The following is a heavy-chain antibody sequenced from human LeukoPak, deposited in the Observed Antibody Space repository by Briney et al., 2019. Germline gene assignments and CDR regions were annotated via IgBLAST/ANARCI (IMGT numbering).Heavy chain of an antibody. J-gene: IGHJ4*02. CDR3: AKGSGYGDYVFDY. Sequence: GGSLRLSCAASGFTFSNYAMNWVRQAPGKGLEWVSSISADGGSTYYADSVRGRFTISRDNSRNTLYLQMNSLRAEDTAVYYCAKGSGYGDYVFDYWGQGTLVTVSS. CDR2: ISADGGST. V-gene: IGHV3-23*01. CDR1: GFTFSNYA. D-gene: IGHD4-17*01.